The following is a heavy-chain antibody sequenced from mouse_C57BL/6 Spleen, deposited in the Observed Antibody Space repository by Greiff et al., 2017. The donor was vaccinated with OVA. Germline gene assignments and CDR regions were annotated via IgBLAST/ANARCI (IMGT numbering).Heavy chain of an antibody. CDR1: GYTFTDYN. CDR2: INPNNGGT. D-gene: IGHD1-1*01. V-gene: IGHV1-18*01. CDR3: AREIIYYGSSYWYFDV. Sequence: EVQLQQSGPELVKPGASVKIPCKASGYTFTDYNMDWVKQSHGKSLEWIGDINPNNGGTIYNQKFKGKATLTVDKSSSTAYMELRSLTSEDTAVYYCAREIIYYGSSYWYFDVWGTGTTVTVSS. J-gene: IGHJ1*03.